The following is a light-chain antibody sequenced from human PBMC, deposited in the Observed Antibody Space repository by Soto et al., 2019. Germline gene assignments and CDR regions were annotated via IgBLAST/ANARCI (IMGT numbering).Light chain of an antibody. V-gene: IGLV1-40*01. CDR3: GTWDNSLSAGV. J-gene: IGLJ2*01. Sequence: QSVLTQPPSVSGAPGQRVTISCTGSSSNIGAGYDVHWYQQLPGTAPKLLIYGNSNRPSGVPDRFSGSKSGTSASLAITGLQAEDEAEYYCGTWDNSLSAGVFGGGTKVTVL. CDR1: SSNIGAGYD. CDR2: GNS.